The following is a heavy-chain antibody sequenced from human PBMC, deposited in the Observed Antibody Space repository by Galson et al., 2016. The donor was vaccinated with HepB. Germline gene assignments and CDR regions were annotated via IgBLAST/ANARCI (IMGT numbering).Heavy chain of an antibody. CDR1: GFTFSIYA. CDR2: SYADGRT. V-gene: IGHV3-23*03. CDR3: ARDPGFRNGMNV. Sequence: SLRLSCAASGFTFSIYAMSWVRQAPGKGLEWLSVSYADGRTYYAESVRGRFTISRDNSKNTLFLQMNNLSAEDTAVYYCARDPGFRNGMNVWGQGTTVTVSS. J-gene: IGHJ6*02.